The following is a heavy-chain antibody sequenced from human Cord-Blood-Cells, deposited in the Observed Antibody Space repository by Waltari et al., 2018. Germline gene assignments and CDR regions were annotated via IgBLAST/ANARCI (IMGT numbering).Heavy chain of an antibody. Sequence: EVQLVESGVGLLQHGGSLRPPCAAAGFPCRRTLRKWVRQAPGKGLEWVANINQDGSEKYYVDSVKGRFTISRDNAKNSLYLQMNSLRAEDTAVYYCAITAAGLGFDYWGQGTLVTVSS. V-gene: IGHV3-7*01. CDR1: GFPCRRTL. J-gene: IGHJ4*02. CDR3: AITAAGLGFDY. CDR2: INQDGSEK. D-gene: IGHD6-13*01.